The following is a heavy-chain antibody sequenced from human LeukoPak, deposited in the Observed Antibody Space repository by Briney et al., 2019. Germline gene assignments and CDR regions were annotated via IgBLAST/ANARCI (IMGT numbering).Heavy chain of an antibody. CDR1: GGSISSYY. Sequence: PSETLSLTCTVSGGSISSYYWSWIRQPPGKGLEWIGYIYYSGSTNYNPSLKSRVTISVDTSKNQFSLKLSSVTAADTAVYYCARRIAVLSGMDVWGQGTTVTVSS. D-gene: IGHD6-19*01. CDR3: ARRIAVLSGMDV. J-gene: IGHJ6*02. CDR2: IYYSGST. V-gene: IGHV4-59*08.